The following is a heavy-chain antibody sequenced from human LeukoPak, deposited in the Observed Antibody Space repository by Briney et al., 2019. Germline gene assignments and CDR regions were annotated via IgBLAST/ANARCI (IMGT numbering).Heavy chain of an antibody. Sequence: SETLSLTCTVPGGSISSYYWSWIRQPPRKGLEWIGHIYYSGSTNYNPSLKSRVTISVDTSKSQFSLKLSSVTAADTAVYYCARHGTPGTNLNWFDPWGQGTLVTVSS. CDR1: GGSISSYY. V-gene: IGHV4-59*01. CDR3: ARHGTPGTNLNWFDP. D-gene: IGHD1-1*01. J-gene: IGHJ5*02. CDR2: IYYSGST.